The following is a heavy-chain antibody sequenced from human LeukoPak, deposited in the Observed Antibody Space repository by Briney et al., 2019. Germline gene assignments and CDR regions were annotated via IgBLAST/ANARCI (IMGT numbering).Heavy chain of an antibody. CDR1: GFTFSNAW. D-gene: IGHD3-9*01. CDR3: GRDLDWGAFDH. Sequence: GGSLRLSCAASGFTFSNAWMSWVRQAPGKGLEWVSGIVGSGGTTYYADSVKGRFTISRDNSKNALYLQMNSLRAEDTAVYYCGRDLDWGAFDHWGQGTLVTVSS. CDR2: IVGSGGTT. J-gene: IGHJ4*02. V-gene: IGHV3-23*01.